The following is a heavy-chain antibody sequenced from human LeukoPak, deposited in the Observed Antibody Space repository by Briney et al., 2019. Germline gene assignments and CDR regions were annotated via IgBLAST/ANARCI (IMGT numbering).Heavy chain of an antibody. CDR3: AARYYYDSSGSHSPY. CDR2: ISVSGSST. J-gene: IGHJ4*02. D-gene: IGHD3-22*01. CDR1: GITFSSYA. V-gene: IGHV3-23*01. Sequence: EGSLRLSCAASGITFSSYAMGWVRQAPGKGLEWVSAISVSGSSTDYADPVKGRFTISRDNSKSTLYLQMNSLRAEDTAVYYCAARYYYDSSGSHSPYWGQGTLVTVSS.